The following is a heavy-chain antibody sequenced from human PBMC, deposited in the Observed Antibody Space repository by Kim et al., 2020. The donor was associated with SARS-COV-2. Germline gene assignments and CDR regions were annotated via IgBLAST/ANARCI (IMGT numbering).Heavy chain of an antibody. D-gene: IGHD1-26*01. Sequence: SVKGRFTIARDNAENSLYLQMNSLRADDTAVYYCARERWELLNYYYHMDVWGQGTTVTVSS. CDR3: ARERWELLNYYYHMDV. V-gene: IGHV3-48*03. J-gene: IGHJ6*02.